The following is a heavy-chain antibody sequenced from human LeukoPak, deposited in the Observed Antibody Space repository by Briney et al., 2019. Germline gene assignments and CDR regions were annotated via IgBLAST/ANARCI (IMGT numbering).Heavy chain of an antibody. D-gene: IGHD3-22*01. CDR1: GYTFIGYF. Sequence: PGASVKVSCKASGYTFIGYFMHWVRQAPGQGLEWVGWINPNNGDTNYAQKFQGRVTMTRDTSISTAYVELSRLRSDDTAVYYYARDLSTMINFDYWGQGTLVTVSS. CDR3: ARDLSTMINFDY. V-gene: IGHV1-2*02. CDR2: INPNNGDT. J-gene: IGHJ4*02.